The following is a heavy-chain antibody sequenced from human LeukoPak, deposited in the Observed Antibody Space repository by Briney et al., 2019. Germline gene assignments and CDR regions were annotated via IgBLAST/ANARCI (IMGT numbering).Heavy chain of an antibody. CDR2: IRNKANSYTT. CDR1: GFTFSDHY. J-gene: IGHJ4*02. Sequence: PGGSLRLSCAASGFTFSDHYMDWVRQAPGKGLEWVGRIRNKANSYTTEYAASVKGRFTISRDDLKNSLYLQMNSLKTEDTAVYYCTRTYYYDSSGYGDWGQGTLVTVYS. D-gene: IGHD3-22*01. CDR3: TRTYYYDSSGYGD. V-gene: IGHV3-72*01.